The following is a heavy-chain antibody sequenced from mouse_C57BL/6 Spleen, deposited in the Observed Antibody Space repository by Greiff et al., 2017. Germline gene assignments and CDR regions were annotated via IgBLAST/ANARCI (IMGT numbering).Heavy chain of an antibody. V-gene: IGHV1-80*01. CDR2: IYPGDGDT. Sequence: VQLQQSGAELVKPGASVKISCKASGYAFSSYWMNWVKQRPGKGLEWIGKIYPGDGDTNYNGKFKGKATLTADKSSSTAYMQLSSLTSEDSAVYFCARCGDYDEGLDVWGTGTTVTVYS. D-gene: IGHD2-4*01. J-gene: IGHJ1*03. CDR3: ARCGDYDEGLDV. CDR1: GYAFSSYW.